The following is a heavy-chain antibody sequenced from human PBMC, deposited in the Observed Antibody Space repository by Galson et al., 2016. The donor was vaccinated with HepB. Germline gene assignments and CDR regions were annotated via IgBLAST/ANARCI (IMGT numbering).Heavy chain of an antibody. D-gene: IGHD6-19*01. J-gene: IGHJ4*02. V-gene: IGHV3-23*01. CDR3: AKGAEQWLVPGYFDY. CDR1: GFTFTTYA. Sequence: SLRLSCAASGFTFTTYAMSWVRQAPGRGLEWVSGISDSDPSTYYADSVKGRFTISRDNSKNTLYLQMNRLRAEDTAVYYCAKGAEQWLVPGYFDYWGQGTLVTVSS. CDR2: ISDSDPST.